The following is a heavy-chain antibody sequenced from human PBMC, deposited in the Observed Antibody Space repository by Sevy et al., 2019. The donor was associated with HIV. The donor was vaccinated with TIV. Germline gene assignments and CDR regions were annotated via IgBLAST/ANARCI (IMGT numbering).Heavy chain of an antibody. D-gene: IGHD5-18*01. CDR2: VYSTGIT. CDR3: ARDGFSYGYLDH. Sequence: SETLSLTCTVSGGSINSYYWTWIRQPAGKGLEWIGRVYSTGITDYNPSLKSRVTMSVDTSKNQFSLNLSSVTAADTAVYYCARDGFSYGYLDHWGQGALVTVSS. CDR1: GGSINSYY. V-gene: IGHV4-4*07. J-gene: IGHJ4*02.